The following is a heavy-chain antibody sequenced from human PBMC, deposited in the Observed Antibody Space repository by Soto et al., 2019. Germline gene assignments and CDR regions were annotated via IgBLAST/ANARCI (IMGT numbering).Heavy chain of an antibody. Sequence: ETLSLTCTVSGGSISSYYWSWIRQPPGKGLEWIGYIYYSGSTNYNPSLKSRVTISVDTSKNQFSLKLSSVTAADTAVYYCARVPQLRFLEWLHYYGMDVWGQGTTVTVSS. V-gene: IGHV4-59*01. D-gene: IGHD3-3*01. CDR3: ARVPQLRFLEWLHYYGMDV. CDR1: GGSISSYY. J-gene: IGHJ6*02. CDR2: IYYSGST.